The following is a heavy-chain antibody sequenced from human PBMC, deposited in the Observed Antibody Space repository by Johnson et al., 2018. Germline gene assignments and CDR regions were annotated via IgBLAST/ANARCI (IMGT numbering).Heavy chain of an antibody. CDR1: GFTFSSYW. CDR2: INSDGSST. V-gene: IGHV3-74*01. J-gene: IGHJ6*03. CDR3: ARGQGDIVVVPAAVYYYYYYMDV. D-gene: IGHD2-2*01. Sequence: VQLQESGGGLVQXGGSLRLSCAASGFTFSSYWMHWVRQAPGKGLVWVSRINSDGSSTSYADSVKGRFTISRDNAKNTLYLQMNSLRAEDTAVEYCARGQGDIVVVPAAVYYYYYYMDVWGKGTTVTVSS.